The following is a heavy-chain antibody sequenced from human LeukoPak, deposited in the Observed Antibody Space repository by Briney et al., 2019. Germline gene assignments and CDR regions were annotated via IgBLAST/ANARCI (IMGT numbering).Heavy chain of an antibody. Sequence: ASVKVSCKASGYTFTSYYMHWVRQAPGQGLEWMGIINPSGGSTSYAQKFQGRVTMTRDMSTSTVYMELSSLRSEDTAVYYCATLGYCSGGSCYADLDYWGQGTLVTVSS. J-gene: IGHJ4*02. D-gene: IGHD2-15*01. CDR3: ATLGYCSGGSCYADLDY. CDR1: GYTFTSYY. CDR2: INPSGGST. V-gene: IGHV1-46*01.